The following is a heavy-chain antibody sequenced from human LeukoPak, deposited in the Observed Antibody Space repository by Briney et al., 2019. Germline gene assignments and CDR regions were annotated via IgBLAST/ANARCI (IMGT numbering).Heavy chain of an antibody. Sequence: PGETLSLTCTVSGGSFDSYYWSWIRQPPGKGLEWIGYIYYTGSTEYHPSLKSRVTISLDTSKNQFSLKLTSVTAADTAVYYCARVYQSAEYYFDYWGQGNLVSVSS. CDR1: GGSFDSYY. D-gene: IGHD2-2*01. CDR3: ARVYQSAEYYFDY. J-gene: IGHJ4*02. V-gene: IGHV4-59*01. CDR2: IYYTGST.